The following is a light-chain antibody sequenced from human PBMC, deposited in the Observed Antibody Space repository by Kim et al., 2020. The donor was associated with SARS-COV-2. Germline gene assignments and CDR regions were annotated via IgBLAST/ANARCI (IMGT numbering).Light chain of an antibody. CDR2: DAS. CDR3: QQRSNWPPLT. V-gene: IGKV3-11*01. CDR1: QNVDTY. Sequence: EIVLTQSPATLSLSPGERATLSCRASQNVDTYVAWYQQKPGQGPRLLIYDASTRAAGIPDRFSGSGSGTDFTLTIGSLEPEDFGVYYCQQRSNWPPLTFGGGTKVDIK. J-gene: IGKJ4*01.